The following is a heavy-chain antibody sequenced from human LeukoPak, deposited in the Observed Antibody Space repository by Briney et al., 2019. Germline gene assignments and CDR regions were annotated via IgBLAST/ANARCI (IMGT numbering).Heavy chain of an antibody. CDR3: ARAGRAYCSSTSCYNDY. V-gene: IGHV3-11*01. D-gene: IGHD2-2*02. J-gene: IGHJ4*02. CDR1: GFTFSDYY. Sequence: GGSLRLSCAASGFTFSDYYMSWIRQAPGKGLEGVSYISSSGSTIYYADSVKGRFTISRDNAKNSLYLQMNSLRAEDTAVYYCARAGRAYCSSTSCYNDYWGQGTLVTVSS. CDR2: ISSSGSTI.